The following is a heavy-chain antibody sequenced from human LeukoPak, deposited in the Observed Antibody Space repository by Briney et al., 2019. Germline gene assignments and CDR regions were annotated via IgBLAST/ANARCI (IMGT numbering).Heavy chain of an antibody. J-gene: IGHJ5*02. CDR3: ARALGYCSGGSCTRGYNWFDP. D-gene: IGHD2-15*01. CDR1: GGSISSYY. V-gene: IGHV4-59*05. Sequence: SETLSLTCTVSGGSISSYYWSWIRQPPGKGLEWIGSIYYGGSTYYNPSLKSRVTISVDTSMNQFSLKLSFVTTADTAVYYCARALGYCSGGSCTRGYNWFDPWGRGTLVTVPS. CDR2: IYYGGST.